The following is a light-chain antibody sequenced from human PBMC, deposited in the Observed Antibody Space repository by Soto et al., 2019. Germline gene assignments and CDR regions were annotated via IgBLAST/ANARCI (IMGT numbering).Light chain of an antibody. J-gene: IGKJ3*01. CDR2: DAS. V-gene: IGKV1-5*01. CDR3: QQYNSYSVFT. CDR1: QSISSW. Sequence: DIQMTQSPSTLSASVGDRVTITCRASQSISSWLAWYQQKPGKAPKLLIYDASSLESGVPSRFSGSGSGTEFTLTISSLQPDDFATYYCQQYNSYSVFTFGPGTKVDIK.